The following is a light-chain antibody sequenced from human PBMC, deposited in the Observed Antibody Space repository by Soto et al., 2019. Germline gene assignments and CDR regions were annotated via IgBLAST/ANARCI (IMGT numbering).Light chain of an antibody. V-gene: IGKV3-15*01. CDR3: QQYYNWPRT. J-gene: IGKJ1*01. Sequence: EIVMTQSPATLSVSPGEGVTLSCRAGQSVRSNLAWYQQKPGQAPRLLIYGASTRATGIPARFSGSGSGTEFTLSISSLQSEDFAVYYCQQYYNWPRTIGQGTKVEI. CDR2: GAS. CDR1: QSVRSN.